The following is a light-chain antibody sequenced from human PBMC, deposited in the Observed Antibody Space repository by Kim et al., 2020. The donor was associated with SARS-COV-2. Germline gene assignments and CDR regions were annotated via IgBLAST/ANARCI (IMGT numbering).Light chain of an antibody. Sequence: GQSVTVSCTGTSADVGRYNYVSWYHQHPGEAPKLKIYELAKRPSGVPDRFSGSKSGNTASLTVSGLQANDEGDYYCSSFAAGDTYVFGTGTKVTVL. J-gene: IGLJ1*01. V-gene: IGLV2-8*01. CDR1: SADVGRYNY. CDR3: SSFAAGDTYV. CDR2: ELA.